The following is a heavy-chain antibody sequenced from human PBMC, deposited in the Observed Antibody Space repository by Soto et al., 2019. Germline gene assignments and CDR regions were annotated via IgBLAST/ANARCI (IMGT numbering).Heavy chain of an antibody. V-gene: IGHV3-49*04. Sequence: GGSLRLSCTASGFNFADYAVHWVRQVPGKGLEWVSFIRAKAHGGTTDYAASVKGRFTISRDDSKSIAYLQMNSLKTEDTALYYCTRAYSSSPLDYWGQGARVTVSS. D-gene: IGHD6-13*01. CDR2: IRAKAHGGTT. CDR1: GFNFADYA. J-gene: IGHJ4*02. CDR3: TRAYSSSPLDY.